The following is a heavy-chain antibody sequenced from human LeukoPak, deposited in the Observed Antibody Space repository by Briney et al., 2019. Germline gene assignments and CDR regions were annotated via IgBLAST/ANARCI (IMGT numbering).Heavy chain of an antibody. D-gene: IGHD3-10*01. J-gene: IGHJ4*02. V-gene: IGHV3-9*01. CDR1: GFTLDDYA. CDR3: AKDSGSGSYRRALDY. Sequence: GGSLRLSCAASGFTLDDYAMHWVRQAPGKGLEWVSGISWNSDSIGYADSVKGRFTISRDNAKNSLYLQMNSLRAEDTALYYCAKDSGSGSYRRALDYWGQGTLVTVSS. CDR2: ISWNSDSI.